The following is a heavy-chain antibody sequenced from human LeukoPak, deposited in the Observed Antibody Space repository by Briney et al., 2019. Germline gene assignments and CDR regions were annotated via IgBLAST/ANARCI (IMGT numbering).Heavy chain of an antibody. Sequence: PGGSLRLSCAASGFTFSSYSMNWVRQAPGKGLEWVSSISSGSYIYYADSVKGRFTISRDNAKNSLYLQMNSLRAEDTAVYYCARGEPTKARSSADYWGQGTLVTVSS. CDR3: ARGEPTKARSSADY. CDR1: GFTFSSYS. CDR2: ISSGSYI. D-gene: IGHD6-6*01. V-gene: IGHV3-21*01. J-gene: IGHJ4*02.